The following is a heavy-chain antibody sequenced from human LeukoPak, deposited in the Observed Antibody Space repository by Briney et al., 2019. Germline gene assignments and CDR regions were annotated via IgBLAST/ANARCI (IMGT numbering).Heavy chain of an antibody. Sequence: RASETLSLTCTIPGGCISSDYWSWIRQPPGKGQEWIGHNYYSGSTNYNPSLKSRRTMSVDTSKNQFSLKLRSVTAADTAVYYCARVGLLSWGEGDNWFDPWGQGTLVTVSS. D-gene: IGHD3-10*01. CDR1: GGCISSDY. CDR2: NYYSGST. CDR3: ARVGLLSWGEGDNWFDP. J-gene: IGHJ5*02. V-gene: IGHV4-59*01.